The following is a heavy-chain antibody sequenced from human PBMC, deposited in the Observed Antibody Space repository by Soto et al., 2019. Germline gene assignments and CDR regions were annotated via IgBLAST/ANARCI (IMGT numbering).Heavy chain of an antibody. CDR1: GYTFTSYA. Sequence: ASVKVSCKASGYTFTSYAIHWVRQAPGQRLEWMGWINAGNGNTKYSQKFQGRVIITRDRSASTAYMEVSRVRSEDTAVYYCARDGSGIAAAGTAIHYYYGMDVWGQGTTVTVSS. CDR2: INAGNGNT. D-gene: IGHD6-13*01. J-gene: IGHJ6*02. CDR3: ARDGSGIAAAGTAIHYYYGMDV. V-gene: IGHV1-3*01.